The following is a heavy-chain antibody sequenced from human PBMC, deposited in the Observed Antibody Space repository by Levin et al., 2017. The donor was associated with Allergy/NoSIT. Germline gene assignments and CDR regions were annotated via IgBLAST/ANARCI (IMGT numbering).Heavy chain of an antibody. J-gene: IGHJ4*02. CDR1: GFTFSSYE. D-gene: IGHD6-13*01. CDR3: ARDLQQLVPEGHR. V-gene: IGHV3-48*03. Sequence: GGSLRLSCAASGFTFSSYEMNWVRQAPGKGLEWVSYISSSGSTIYYADSVKGRFTISRDNAKNSLYLQMNSLRAEDTAVYYCARDLQQLVPEGHRWGQGTLVTVSS. CDR2: ISSSGSTI.